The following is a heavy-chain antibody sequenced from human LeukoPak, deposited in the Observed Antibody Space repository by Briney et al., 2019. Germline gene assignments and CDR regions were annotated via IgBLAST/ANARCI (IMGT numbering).Heavy chain of an antibody. CDR1: GFTFDDYA. CDR2: ISGDGGST. J-gene: IGHJ4*02. CDR3: AKDSIWSGYYPLFDY. D-gene: IGHD3-3*01. Sequence: SGGSLRLSCAASGFTFDDYAMHWVRRAPGKGLEWVSLISGDGGSTYYADSVKGRFTISRDNSKNSLYLQMNSLRTEDTALYYCAKDSIWSGYYPLFDYWGQGTLVTVSS. V-gene: IGHV3-43*02.